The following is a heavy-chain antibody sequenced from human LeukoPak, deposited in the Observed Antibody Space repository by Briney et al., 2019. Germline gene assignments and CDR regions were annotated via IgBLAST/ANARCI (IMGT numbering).Heavy chain of an antibody. CDR3: ARTQTGYCSGGSCYSERYFDY. D-gene: IGHD2-15*01. J-gene: IGHJ4*02. CDR2: IYYSGST. CDR1: GGSISSGGYY. Sequence: PSETLSLTCTVSGGSISSGGYYWSWIRQHPGKGLEWIGYIYYSGSTYYNPSLKSRVTTSVDTSKNQFSLKLSSVTAADTAVYYCARTQTGYCSGGSCYSERYFDYWGQGTLVTVSS. V-gene: IGHV4-31*03.